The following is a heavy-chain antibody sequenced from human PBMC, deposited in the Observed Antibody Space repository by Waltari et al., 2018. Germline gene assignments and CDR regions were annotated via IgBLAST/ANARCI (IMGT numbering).Heavy chain of an antibody. V-gene: IGHV1-2*02. J-gene: IGHJ4*02. CDR2: INPNSGGT. D-gene: IGHD3-22*01. CDR1: VYTFTGYY. Sequence: QVHLVQSGAALTNPVASVTVSSTASVYTFTGYYMHWVRPAPGQGLEWMGWINPNSGGTNYAQKFQGRVTMTRDTSISTAYMELSRLRSDETAVYYCARDVVSDSSGYYPDYWGQGTLVTVSS. CDR3: ARDVVSDSSGYYPDY.